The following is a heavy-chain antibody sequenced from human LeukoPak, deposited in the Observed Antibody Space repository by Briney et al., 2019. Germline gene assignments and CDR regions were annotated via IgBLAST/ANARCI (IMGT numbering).Heavy chain of an antibody. D-gene: IGHD3-10*01. V-gene: IGHV4-59*08. CDR1: GGSISSYY. CDR2: IYYSGST. J-gene: IGHJ4*02. Sequence: SETLSLTCTVSGGSISSYYWSWIRQPPGKGLEWIGYIYYSGSTNYNPSLKSRVTISVDTSKNQFSLKLSSVTAADTAVYYCARQVRGGSESYFYWGQGTLVTVSS. CDR3: ARQVRGGSESYFY.